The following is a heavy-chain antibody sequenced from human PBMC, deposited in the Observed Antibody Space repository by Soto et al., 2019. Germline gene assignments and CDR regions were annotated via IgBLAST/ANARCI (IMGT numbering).Heavy chain of an antibody. J-gene: IGHJ5*02. V-gene: IGHV4-39*01. CDR2: IYYTGTT. CDR1: GGTIIGKNYY. D-gene: IGHD4-17*01. CDR3: ARHYGAFDP. Sequence: TSETLSLTCSVSGGTIIGKNYYWGWIRQPPGKRLEWIGNIYYTGTTYYNPSLESRVTMSVDTSGNHFSLNLSSVTAADTAIYYCARHYGAFDPWGQGTLVTVSS.